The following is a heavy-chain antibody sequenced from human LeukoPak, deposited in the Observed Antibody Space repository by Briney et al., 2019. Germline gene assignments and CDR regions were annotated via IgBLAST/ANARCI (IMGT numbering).Heavy chain of an antibody. V-gene: IGHV3-33*01. CDR1: GFPFSSYG. CDR3: ARDLSAAYDF. J-gene: IGHJ4*02. CDR2: LVYDERN. D-gene: IGHD2-21*01. Sequence: GRSLRLSCAASGFPFSSYGMHWVRQAPGKGLEWVARLVYDERNDYANSVKGRFTISRDNSKNTLYLQMDNLRVDDTAVYYCARDLSAAYDFWGQGILATVSS.